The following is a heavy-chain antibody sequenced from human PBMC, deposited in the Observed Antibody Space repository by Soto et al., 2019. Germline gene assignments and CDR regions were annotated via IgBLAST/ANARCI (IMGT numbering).Heavy chain of an antibody. J-gene: IGHJ3*02. Sequence: PSETLSLTCTVSGGSIFSYYWSWIRQPPGKGLEWIGYIYYSGSTNYNPSLKSRVTISVDTSKNQFSLKLSSVTAADTAVYYCARDRVTGPFDIWGQGTMVTVSS. CDR2: IYYSGST. CDR3: ARDRVTGPFDI. D-gene: IGHD1-1*01. CDR1: GGSIFSYY. V-gene: IGHV4-59*01.